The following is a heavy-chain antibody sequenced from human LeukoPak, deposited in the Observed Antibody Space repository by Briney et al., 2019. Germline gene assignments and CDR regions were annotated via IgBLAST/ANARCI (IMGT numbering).Heavy chain of an antibody. D-gene: IGHD2-2*02. J-gene: IGHJ6*02. CDR3: ARVREEYCSSTSCYTHYYYGMDV. V-gene: IGHV4-61*05. CDR2: IYYSGST. Sequence: SETLSLTCSVSGGSISSSSDYWGWVRQPPGKGLEWIGYIYYSGSTNYNPSLKSRVTISVDTSKNQFSLKLSSVTAADTAVYYCARVREEYCSSTSCYTHYYYGMDVWGQGTTVTVSS. CDR1: GGSISSSSDY.